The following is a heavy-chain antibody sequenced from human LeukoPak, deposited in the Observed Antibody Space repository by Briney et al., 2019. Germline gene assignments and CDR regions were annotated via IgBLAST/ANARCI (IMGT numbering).Heavy chain of an antibody. CDR1: GFTFSSYA. CDR3: AKRYDDCSSTSCPTHY. CDR2: ISGSGGST. D-gene: IGHD2-2*01. V-gene: IGHV3-23*01. J-gene: IGHJ4*02. Sequence: GGSLRLSCAASGFTFSSYAMTWVRRAPGKGLEWVSAISGSGGSTYYADSVRGRFTISRDNSKNTLFLQMNSLRAEDTAVYYCAKRYDDCSSTSCPTHYWGQGTLVTVSS.